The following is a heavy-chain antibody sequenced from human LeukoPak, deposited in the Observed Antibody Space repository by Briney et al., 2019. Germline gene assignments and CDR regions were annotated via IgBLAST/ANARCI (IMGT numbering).Heavy chain of an antibody. CDR1: GYSFTSYW. Sequence: HGEALKISCKGSGYSFTSYWIGWVRQMPGKGLEWMGIIYPGDSDTRYSPSFQGQVTISADKSISTAYLQWSSLKASDTAMYYCARRSVFSRAEYFQHWGQGTLVTVSS. J-gene: IGHJ1*01. D-gene: IGHD5/OR15-5a*01. CDR2: IYPGDSDT. V-gene: IGHV5-51*01. CDR3: ARRSVFSRAEYFQH.